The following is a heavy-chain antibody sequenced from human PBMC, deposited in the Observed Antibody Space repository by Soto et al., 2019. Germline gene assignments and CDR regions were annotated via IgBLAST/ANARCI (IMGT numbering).Heavy chain of an antibody. CDR2: IYYSGST. V-gene: IGHV4-31*03. CDR1: GGSISSGGYY. D-gene: IGHD5-18*01. CDR3: ARGSYGSFFDAFDI. J-gene: IGHJ3*02. Sequence: QVQLQESGPGLVKPSQTLSLTCTVSGGSISSGGYYWSWIRQHPGKGLEWIGYIYYSGSTYYNPSRKSRVTISVDTSKNQFSLKLSSVTAADTAVYYCARGSYGSFFDAFDIWGQGTMVTVSS.